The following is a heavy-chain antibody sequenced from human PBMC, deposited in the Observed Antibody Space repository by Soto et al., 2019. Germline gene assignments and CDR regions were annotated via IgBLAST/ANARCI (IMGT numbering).Heavy chain of an antibody. Sequence: GGSLRLSCVGSGFTFSNNAMHWVRQALGKGLEWEACKSYDSSEIFYADSVKGRFTISRDNPENTLFLHMNSPRADVTAVYYCAIARVADSALDHWGQGIPVTVSS. CDR2: KSYDSSEI. CDR3: AIARVADSALDH. J-gene: IGHJ4*01. V-gene: IGHV3-30*01. CDR1: GFTFSNNA. D-gene: IGHD3-3*01.